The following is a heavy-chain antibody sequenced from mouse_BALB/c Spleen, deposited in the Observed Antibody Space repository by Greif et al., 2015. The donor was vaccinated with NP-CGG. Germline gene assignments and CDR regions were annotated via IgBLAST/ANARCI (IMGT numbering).Heavy chain of an antibody. Sequence: VQLQQSGPELVKPGASVKMSCKASGYTFTDYVISWVKQRTGQGLEWIGEIYPGSGSTYYNGKFKGKATLTADKSSNTAYMPRSSLTSEDSAVYFCASPGFYYGSSSLFDYWGQRTTLTVSS. V-gene: IGHV1-77*01. CDR3: ASPGFYYGSSSLFDY. D-gene: IGHD1-1*01. CDR2: IYPGSGST. J-gene: IGHJ2*01. CDR1: GYTFTDYV.